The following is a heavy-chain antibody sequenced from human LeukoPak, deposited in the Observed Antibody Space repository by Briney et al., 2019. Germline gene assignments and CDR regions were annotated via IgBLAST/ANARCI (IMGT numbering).Heavy chain of an antibody. CDR3: ARRRADIIAVAGVDY. Sequence: PSETLSLTCAVYGGSFSGYYWSWIRQPPGKGLEWIGEINHSGSTNHNPSLKSRVTISVDTSKNQFSLRLSSVTAADTAVYYCARRRADIIAVAGVDYWGQGTLVTVSS. J-gene: IGHJ4*02. D-gene: IGHD6-19*01. V-gene: IGHV4-34*01. CDR1: GGSFSGYY. CDR2: INHSGST.